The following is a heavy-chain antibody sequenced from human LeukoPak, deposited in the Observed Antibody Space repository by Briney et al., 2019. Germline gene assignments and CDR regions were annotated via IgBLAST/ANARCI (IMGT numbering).Heavy chain of an antibody. CDR2: ISYDGSNK. CDR1: GFTFSSYG. V-gene: IGHV3-30*03. D-gene: IGHD3-3*01. CDR3: ATTPGSHYDFWSGLYSGVY. J-gene: IGHJ4*02. Sequence: GGSLRLSCAASGFTFSSYGMHWVRQAPGKGLEWVAVISYDGSNKYYADSVKGRFTISRDNSKNTLYLQMNSLRAEDTAVYYCATTPGSHYDFWSGLYSGVYWGQGTLVTVSS.